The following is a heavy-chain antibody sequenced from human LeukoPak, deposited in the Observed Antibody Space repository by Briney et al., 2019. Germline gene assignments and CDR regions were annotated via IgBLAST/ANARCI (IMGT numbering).Heavy chain of an antibody. Sequence: PGGSLRLSCAASGFTFSNAWMSWVRQAPGKGLEWVGRIKSKTDGGTTDYAAPVKGRFTISRDDSKNTLYLQMNSLKTEDTAVYYCTTGKYPNLNGGLWVATTWGQGTLVTVSS. J-gene: IGHJ5*02. D-gene: IGHD5-12*01. V-gene: IGHV3-15*01. CDR2: IKSKTDGGTT. CDR1: GFTFSNAW. CDR3: TTGKYPNLNGGLWVATT.